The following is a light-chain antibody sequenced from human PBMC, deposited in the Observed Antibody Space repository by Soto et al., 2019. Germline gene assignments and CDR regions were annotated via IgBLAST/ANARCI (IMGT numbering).Light chain of an antibody. CDR1: NIGSKG. CDR2: YGT. Sequence: SYVLTQPPSVSVAPGKTATITSGGDNIGSKGVHWYQQKPVQAPVPVISYGTDRPSGIPERFSGSNSGDTATLTISRVEAGDEADYYCQVWDGSSDHPVFGGGTKLTVL. J-gene: IGLJ2*01. CDR3: QVWDGSSDHPV. V-gene: IGLV3-21*04.